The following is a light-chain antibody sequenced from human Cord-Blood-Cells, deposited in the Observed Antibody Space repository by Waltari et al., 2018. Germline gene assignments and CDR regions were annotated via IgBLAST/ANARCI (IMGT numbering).Light chain of an antibody. CDR3: QQGYSTPYT. CDR1: QRISSY. V-gene: IGKV1-39*01. CDR2: AAS. Sequence: DIQMTQSPSSLSASVGDRVTITCRASQRISSYLNWYQQKPGKAPKLLIYAASSLQSGVPSRSSGSGSGTDLTLTTSSLQPEDFATCECQQGYSTPYTFGQGPKLEI. J-gene: IGKJ2*01.